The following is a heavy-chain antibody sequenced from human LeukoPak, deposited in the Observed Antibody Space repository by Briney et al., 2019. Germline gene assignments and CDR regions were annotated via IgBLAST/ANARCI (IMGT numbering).Heavy chain of an antibody. Sequence: SETLSLNCTVSGGSISSYYWSWIRQPPGKGLEWIGYIYYSGSTNYNPSLKSRVTISVDTSKNQFSLKLTSVTAADTAVYYCARAGSSAYLIDYWGQGTLVTVSS. CDR3: ARAGSSAYLIDY. CDR2: IYYSGST. CDR1: GGSISSYY. V-gene: IGHV4-59*01. D-gene: IGHD3-22*01. J-gene: IGHJ4*02.